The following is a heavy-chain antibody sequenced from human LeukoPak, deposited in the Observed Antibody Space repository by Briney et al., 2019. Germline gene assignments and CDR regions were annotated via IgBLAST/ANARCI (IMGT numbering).Heavy chain of an antibody. V-gene: IGHV3-15*01. J-gene: IGHJ4*02. D-gene: IGHD2-2*01. CDR3: TTFGHCSSTSCYSG. CDR1: GFTFSNVW. Sequence: GGSLRLSCAASGFTFSNVWMSWVRQAPGKGLEWVGRIKSKTDGGTTDYAAPVKGRFTISRDDSKNTLYLQMNSLETEDTAVYYCTTFGHCSSTSCYSGWGQGTLVTVSS. CDR2: IKSKTDGGTT.